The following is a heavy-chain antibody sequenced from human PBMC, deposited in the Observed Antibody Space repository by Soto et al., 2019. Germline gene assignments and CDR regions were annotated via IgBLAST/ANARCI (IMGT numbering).Heavy chain of an antibody. CDR3: TRVPDVLRFLEWLYYFDY. V-gene: IGHV3-49*03. J-gene: IGHJ4*02. Sequence: PGGSLRLSCTASGFTFGDYAMSWFRQAPGKGLEWVGFIRSKAYGGTTEYAASVKGRFTISRDDSKSIAYLQMNSLKTEDTAVYYCTRVPDVLRFLEWLYYFDYWGQGTLVTVSS. CDR1: GFTFGDYA. CDR2: IRSKAYGGTT. D-gene: IGHD3-3*01.